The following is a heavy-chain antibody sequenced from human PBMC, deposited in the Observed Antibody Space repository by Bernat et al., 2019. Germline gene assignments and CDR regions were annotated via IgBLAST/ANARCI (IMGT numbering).Heavy chain of an antibody. J-gene: IGHJ4*02. CDR2: IYSGDTT. V-gene: IGHV3-53*02. D-gene: IGHD3-3*01. Sequence: EVQLVETGGGLTQPGGSLRLSCAVSGLTVSSNYMSWVRQAPGKGLEWVSLIYSGDTTYYTDSVKGRFTISRDNSKNTLSLQMNSLRAEDTAVYYCAKPYYDFWSGYYTGGLDYWGQGTLVTVSS. CDR1: GLTVSSNY. CDR3: AKPYYDFWSGYYTGGLDY.